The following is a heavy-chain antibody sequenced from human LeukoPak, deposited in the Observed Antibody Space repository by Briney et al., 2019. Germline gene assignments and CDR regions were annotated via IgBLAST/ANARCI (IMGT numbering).Heavy chain of an antibody. CDR1: GFTFSSYA. CDR3: ARSLAEYDFWSGYSY. D-gene: IGHD3-3*01. J-gene: IGHJ4*02. CDR2: ISYDGSNK. Sequence: GRSLRLSCAASGFTFSSYAMHWVRQAPGKGLEWVAVISYDGSNKYYADSVKGRFTISRDNSKNTLYLQMNSLRSEDTAVYYCARSLAEYDFWSGYSYWGQGTLVTVSS. V-gene: IGHV3-30*01.